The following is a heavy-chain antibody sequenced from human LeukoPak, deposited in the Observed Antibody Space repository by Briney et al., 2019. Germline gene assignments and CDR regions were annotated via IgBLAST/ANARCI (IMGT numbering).Heavy chain of an antibody. J-gene: IGHJ4*02. CDR1: GYTFTGYY. D-gene: IGHD3-22*01. V-gene: IGHV1-2*02. Sequence: ASVKVSCKASGYTFTGYYMHWVRQAPGQGLEWMGWINPNSGGTNYAQKFQGRVTMTRDTSISTAYMELSRLRSDDTAVYYCARDLRGMRYYYDSSGYYAPNYWGQGTLVTVSS. CDR3: ARDLRGMRYYYDSSGYYAPNY. CDR2: INPNSGGT.